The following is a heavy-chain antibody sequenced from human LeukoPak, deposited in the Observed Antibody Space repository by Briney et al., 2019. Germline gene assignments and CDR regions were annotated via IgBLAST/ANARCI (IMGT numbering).Heavy chain of an antibody. CDR2: IKEDGTEK. J-gene: IGHJ4*02. D-gene: IGHD1-1*01. CDR1: GFTFSDFW. V-gene: IGHV3-7*01. CDR3: VRESRPGGAMGLYHNLDY. Sequence: PGGSLRLSCGGPGFTFSDFWMTWVRQTPGKGLEWVANIKEDGTEKNLVDSVKGRFTISRDNTKNLLFLEMNNLRGDDTAIYYCVRESRPGGAMGLYHNLDYWGQGTLVAVSS.